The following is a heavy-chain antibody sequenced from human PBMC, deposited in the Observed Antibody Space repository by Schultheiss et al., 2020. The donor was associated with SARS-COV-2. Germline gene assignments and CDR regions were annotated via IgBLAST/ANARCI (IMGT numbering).Heavy chain of an antibody. CDR1: GFTFSSYG. V-gene: IGHV3-23*01. J-gene: IGHJ3*02. CDR2: ISGSGGST. CDR3: AKDITMIVVHDAFDI. D-gene: IGHD3-22*01. Sequence: GGSLRLSCAASGFTFSSYGMHWVRQAPGKGLEWVSAISGSGGSTYYADSVKGRFTISRDNSKNTLYLQMNSLRAEDTAVYYCAKDITMIVVHDAFDIWGQGTMVTVSS.